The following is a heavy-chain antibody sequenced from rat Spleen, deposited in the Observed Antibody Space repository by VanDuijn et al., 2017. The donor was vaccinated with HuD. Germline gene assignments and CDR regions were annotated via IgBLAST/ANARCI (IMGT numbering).Heavy chain of an antibody. V-gene: IGHV2-41*01. CDR1: GFSLTNYN. D-gene: IGHD1-4*01. CDR2: IWNTGGT. Sequence: QVRLKESGPGLVQPSQTLSLTCTVAGFSLTNYNVHWVRQPPGKGLEWMGVIWNTGGTRYNSALKSRLSISRDTSKSQVFLKMNSLQTEDTAIYFCVRERVPGFAFYFDYWGQGVRVTVSS. J-gene: IGHJ2*01. CDR3: VRERVPGFAFYFDY.